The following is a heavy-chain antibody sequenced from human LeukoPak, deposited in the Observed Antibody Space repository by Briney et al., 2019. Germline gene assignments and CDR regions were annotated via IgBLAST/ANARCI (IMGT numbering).Heavy chain of an antibody. D-gene: IGHD4-17*01. J-gene: IGHJ6*02. Sequence: SETLSLTCAVSGGSFSGCYWSWIRQPPGKGLEWIGEINHSGSTNYNPSLKSRVTISVDTSKNQFSLKLSSVTAADTAVYYCARGRRRPFYGDLVLDYYGMDVWGQGTTVTVSS. CDR1: GGSFSGCY. CDR2: INHSGST. V-gene: IGHV4-34*01. CDR3: ARGRRRPFYGDLVLDYYGMDV.